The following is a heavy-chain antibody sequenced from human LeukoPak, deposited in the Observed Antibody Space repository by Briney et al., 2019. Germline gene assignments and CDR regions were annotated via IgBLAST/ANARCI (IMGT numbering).Heavy chain of an antibody. D-gene: IGHD2-15*01. CDR3: ARPNIRYCSGGACSNDGSDY. Sequence: NPSETLSLTCTVSGGSISSSPYYWGWIRQPPGKGLEWIGSIYYSGTTHYNPSLESRVTISVDTSKNQFSLKLSSVTAADTAVYYCARPNIRYCSGGACSNDGSDYWGQGTLVTVSS. V-gene: IGHV4-39*07. CDR2: IYYSGTT. J-gene: IGHJ4*02. CDR1: GGSISSSPYY.